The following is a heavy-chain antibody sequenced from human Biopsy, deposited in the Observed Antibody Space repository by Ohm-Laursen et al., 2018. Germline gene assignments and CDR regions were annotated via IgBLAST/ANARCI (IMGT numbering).Heavy chain of an antibody. CDR2: IYNTETT. Sequence: PPVTLSLTCPVSGGSISSSTTYYWAWLRQPPGEGMVWIGSIYNTETTFYNPSLKSRVTISVDTFTNQFSLKVSSVTAADTALYFCARHPTGFWFDPWGHGTLVTVSS. CDR3: ARHPTGFWFDP. D-gene: IGHD3-10*01. CDR1: GGSISSSTTYY. J-gene: IGHJ5*02. V-gene: IGHV4-39*01.